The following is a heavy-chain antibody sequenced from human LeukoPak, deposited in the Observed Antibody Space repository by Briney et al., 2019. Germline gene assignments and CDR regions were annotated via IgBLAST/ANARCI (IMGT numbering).Heavy chain of an antibody. D-gene: IGHD3-22*01. V-gene: IGHV4-39*01. CDR2: IYYSGGT. Sequence: SETLSLTCTVSGGSISSSSYYWGWIRQPPGKGLEWIGSIYYSGGTYYNPSLKSRVTISVDTSKNQFSLKLSSVTAADTAVYYCVGYYDSSGHYFDYWGQGTLVTVSS. J-gene: IGHJ4*02. CDR3: VGYYDSSGHYFDY. CDR1: GGSISSSSYY.